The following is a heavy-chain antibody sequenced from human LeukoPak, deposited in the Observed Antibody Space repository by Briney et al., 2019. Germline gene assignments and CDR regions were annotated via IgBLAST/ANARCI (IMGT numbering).Heavy chain of an antibody. CDR3: ASATGPVEH. CDR2: FSSSGNT. V-gene: IGHV4-39*01. CDR1: GGSITSRNYH. J-gene: IGHJ1*01. Sequence: SETLSLTSTLSGGSITSRNYHGGWARQPPGKGLEYIGRFSSSGNTYYNPSLEGRVTVPLDSPKNQLSLKLRSVAAAARPMHFCASATGPVEHWGQGTLVSVS.